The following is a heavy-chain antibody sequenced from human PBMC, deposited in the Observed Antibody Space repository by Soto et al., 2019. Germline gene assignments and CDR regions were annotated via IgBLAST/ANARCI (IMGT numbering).Heavy chain of an antibody. CDR3: AREIVGAKFDP. CDR2: MNPNSGNT. CDR1: GYTFTSYD. J-gene: IGHJ5*02. Sequence: QVQLVQTGAEVKKPGASVKVSCKASGYTFTSYDINWVRQATGQGLEWMGWMNPNSGNTVYAQNFQGRVTMTSNTSIRTAYMELSSLRSEATALYYCAREIVGAKFDPWGQGTLVTVSS. D-gene: IGHD1-26*01. V-gene: IGHV1-8*01.